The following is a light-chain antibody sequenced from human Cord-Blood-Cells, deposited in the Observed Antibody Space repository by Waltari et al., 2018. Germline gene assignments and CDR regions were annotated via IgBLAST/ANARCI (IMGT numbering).Light chain of an antibody. CDR1: SSNGGGYNH. J-gene: IGLJ3*02. Sequence: QSALTQPASVSGSPGQSITISGTGTSSNGGGYNHLTWYQQHPGKPHKLMFYDVMNRPSGVSNRFSGSKSGNTASLTISGLPAEDEADYYCSSYTSSSTLVFGGGTKLTVL. V-gene: IGLV2-14*01. CDR2: DVM. CDR3: SSYTSSSTLV.